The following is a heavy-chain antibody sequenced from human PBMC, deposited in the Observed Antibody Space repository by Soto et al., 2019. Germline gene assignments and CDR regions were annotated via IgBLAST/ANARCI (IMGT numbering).Heavy chain of an antibody. CDR1: GYTFTSYY. Sequence: AASVKVSCKASGYTFTSYYMHWVRQAPGQGLEWMGIINPSGGSTSYAQKFQGRVTMTRDTSTSTVYMELSSLRSEDTAVYYCARDISITMIVVVNQFDYWGQGTLVTVSS. D-gene: IGHD3-22*01. V-gene: IGHV1-46*01. CDR3: ARDISITMIVVVNQFDY. J-gene: IGHJ4*02. CDR2: INPSGGST.